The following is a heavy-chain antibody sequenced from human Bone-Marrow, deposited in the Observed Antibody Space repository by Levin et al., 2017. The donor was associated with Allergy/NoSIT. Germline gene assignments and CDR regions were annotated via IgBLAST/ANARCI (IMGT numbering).Heavy chain of an antibody. CDR1: GFTFTTYG. Sequence: GESLKISCSASGFTFTTYGMHWVRQAPGKGLEFVSGISGNGGTTDYTDSVKGRFTISRDNSKNTVYLQMSSLRAEDTAVYYCVTGGAFYYDSWGQGTLVTVSS. CDR2: ISGNGGTT. V-gene: IGHV3-64D*06. D-gene: IGHD3-3*02. J-gene: IGHJ5*01. CDR3: VTGGAFYYDS.